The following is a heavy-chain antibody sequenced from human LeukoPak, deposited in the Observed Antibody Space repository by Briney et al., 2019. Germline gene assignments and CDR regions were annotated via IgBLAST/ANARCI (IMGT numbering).Heavy chain of an antibody. V-gene: IGHV3-11*01. J-gene: IGHJ5*02. CDR1: GFIFNDYY. CDR3: ATDGAGFDT. CDR2: INIGGTNT. Sequence: GGSLRLSCAASGFIFNDYYMSWIRQAPGKGLEWLSYINIGGTNTHYADSVKGRFTISRDNAKKSLYLEMNNLRAEDTAVYYCATDGAGFDTWGQGVLVTVSS.